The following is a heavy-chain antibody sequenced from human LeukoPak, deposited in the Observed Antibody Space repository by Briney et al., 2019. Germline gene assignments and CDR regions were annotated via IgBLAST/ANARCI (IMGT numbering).Heavy chain of an antibody. J-gene: IGHJ4*02. CDR3: VKDPHSSGRYYFDY. D-gene: IGHD6-19*01. CDR2: ISSNGGRT. V-gene: IGHV3-64*05. CDR1: GFTFSNYA. Sequence: GGSMRLSCSVSGFTFSNYAMHWVRQAPGKGLEYVSGISSNGGRTYYADSVKGRFTISRDNSKNTMYVQMSTLRVEDTAVYYCVKDPHSSGRYYFDYWGQGTLVTVSS.